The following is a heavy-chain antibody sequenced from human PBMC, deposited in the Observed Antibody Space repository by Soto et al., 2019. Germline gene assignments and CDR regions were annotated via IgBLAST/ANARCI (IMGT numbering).Heavy chain of an antibody. CDR1: GFTFSNYG. V-gene: IGHV3-30*18. Sequence: QVQLVESGGGVVQPGRSLRLSCAASGFTFSNYGMHWVRQAPGKGLEWVAVISYDESNKYYADSVKGRFTISRDNSKNALYLQMNSLRPEDTAVYYCTKDAPPKQPLDGRTDYWGQGTLVTVSS. D-gene: IGHD6-13*01. J-gene: IGHJ4*02. CDR2: ISYDESNK. CDR3: TKDAPPKQPLDGRTDY.